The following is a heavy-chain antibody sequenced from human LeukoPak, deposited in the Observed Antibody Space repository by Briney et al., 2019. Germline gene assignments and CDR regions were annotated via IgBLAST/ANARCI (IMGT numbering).Heavy chain of an antibody. Sequence: GGSLRLSCTASGFFFSDYYMTWIRQAPGKGLEWLAYISSDGATFHYADSLKGRFSISRDNHKNSLYLQMNSLRADDTAVYYCVKGSSTETYSAEYFEHWGQGTLVTVSS. D-gene: IGHD2-15*01. CDR2: ISSDGATF. CDR3: VKGSSTETYSAEYFEH. V-gene: IGHV3-11*01. J-gene: IGHJ1*01. CDR1: GFFFSDYY.